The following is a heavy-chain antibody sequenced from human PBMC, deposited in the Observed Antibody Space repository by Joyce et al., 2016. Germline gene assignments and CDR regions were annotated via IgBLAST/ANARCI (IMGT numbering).Heavy chain of an antibody. D-gene: IGHD7-27*01. CDR3: ARGWGIDDLDHYYYLDV. J-gene: IGHJ6*03. CDR1: GGTFSSYP. V-gene: IGHV1-69*06. Sequence: QVQLVQSGAEVKKPGSSVRVSCKTSGGTFSSYPIGWERQAPGQGLEWVGGIIPIFATPHYAQKFQGRVTITADKSTSTAYMELSRLRSEDTAVYFCARGWGIDDLDHYYYLDVWGTGTTVTVSS. CDR2: IIPIFATP.